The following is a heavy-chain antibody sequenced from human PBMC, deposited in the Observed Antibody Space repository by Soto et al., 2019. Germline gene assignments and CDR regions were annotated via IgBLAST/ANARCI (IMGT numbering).Heavy chain of an antibody. Sequence: QVQLVQSGAEVKKPGSSVNVSCKASGGTFSSYAISWVRQAPGQGLEWMGGIIPIFGTANYAQKFQGRVTITADESTSTAYMELSSLRSEDTAVYYCAREYSSGWSPPGLYGMDVWGQGTTVTVSS. V-gene: IGHV1-69*12. CDR2: IIPIFGTA. CDR1: GGTFSSYA. CDR3: AREYSSGWSPPGLYGMDV. J-gene: IGHJ6*02. D-gene: IGHD6-19*01.